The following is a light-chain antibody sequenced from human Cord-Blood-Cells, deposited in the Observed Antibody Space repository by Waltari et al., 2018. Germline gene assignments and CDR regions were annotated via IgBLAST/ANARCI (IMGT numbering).Light chain of an antibody. CDR2: EGS. CDR1: SSDVGSYNP. V-gene: IGLV2-23*01. J-gene: IGLJ3*02. CDR3: FSYAGSSRV. Sequence: QSALTQPASVSGSPGQSITISCTGTSSDVGSYNPVSWYQQHPGKAPKPLIYEGSKRHSGVSKRCAGSKSGNRASLTISGLQAEDEAYYYCFSYAGSSRVFGGGTRLTIL.